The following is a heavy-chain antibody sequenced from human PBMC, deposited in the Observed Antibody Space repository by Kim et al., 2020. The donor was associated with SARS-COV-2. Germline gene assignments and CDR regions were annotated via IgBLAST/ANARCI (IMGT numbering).Heavy chain of an antibody. V-gene: IGHV3-23*01. Sequence: GGSLRLSCAASGFTFSSYAMSWVRQAPGKGLEWVSGINSAGTTQYADSVKGRFTISRDNSKNTLYLQMNSLRAEDTALYYCAKDGGGNSIGGRFDPWGQGTLVTVSS. CDR2: INSAGTT. J-gene: IGHJ5*02. CDR1: GFTFSSYA. D-gene: IGHD2-21*02. CDR3: AKDGGGNSIGGRFDP.